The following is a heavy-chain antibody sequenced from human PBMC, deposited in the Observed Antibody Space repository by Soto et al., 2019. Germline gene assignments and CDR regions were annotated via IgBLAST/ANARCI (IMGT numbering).Heavy chain of an antibody. CDR3: ARDRRYSGSPNDAFDI. J-gene: IGHJ3*02. CDR2: INPSGGST. D-gene: IGHD1-26*01. Sequence: QVQLVQSGAEVKKPGASVKVSCKASGYTFTSYYMHWVRQAPGQGLEWMGIINPSGGSTSYAQKFQGRVTMTRDTSTSTVYMELSSLRSEDTAVYYCARDRRYSGSPNDAFDIWGQGTMVTVSS. V-gene: IGHV1-46*01. CDR1: GYTFTSYY.